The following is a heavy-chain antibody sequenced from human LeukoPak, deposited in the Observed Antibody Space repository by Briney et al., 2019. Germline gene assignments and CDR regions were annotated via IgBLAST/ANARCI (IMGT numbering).Heavy chain of an antibody. D-gene: IGHD6-13*01. CDR3: ARDPTSSRLGY. CDR1: GFTVSSNY. Sequence: GGSLRLSCAASGFTVSSNYMTWVRQAPGKGLEWVSVIYSGGGTYYADSVKGRFTISRDNSKNTLYLQMNSLRAEDAALYYCARDPTSSRLGYWGQGTLVTVSS. CDR2: IYSGGGT. V-gene: IGHV3-53*01. J-gene: IGHJ4*02.